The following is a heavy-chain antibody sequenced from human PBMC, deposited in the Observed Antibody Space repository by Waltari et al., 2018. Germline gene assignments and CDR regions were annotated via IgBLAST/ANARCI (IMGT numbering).Heavy chain of an antibody. CDR1: GGSISTYY. J-gene: IGHJ4*02. D-gene: IGHD6-13*01. V-gene: IGHV4-59*01. CDR3: AREYSSFDY. Sequence: QVQLQESGPGLVKPSETLSLTCTVSGGSISTYYWSWIRHPPGKGLDCIGYIHYSGSTIYNPSLMSRVTISVDTSKNQLSLKVSSVTAADTAVYYCAREYSSFDYWGQGTLVTVSS. CDR2: IHYSGST.